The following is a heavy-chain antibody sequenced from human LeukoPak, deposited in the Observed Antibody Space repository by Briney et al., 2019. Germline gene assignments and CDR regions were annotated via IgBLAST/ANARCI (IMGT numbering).Heavy chain of an antibody. V-gene: IGHV4-39*01. CDR2: IYYTGST. Sequence: PSETLSLTCTVSGGSISSSSYYWGWIRQPPGKGLEWIGSIYYTGSTYYYPSLKSRVTISEDTSKNQSSLRLTSVTAADTAVYYCARRGDYGRSFDYWGQGTLVTVSS. D-gene: IGHD4-17*01. J-gene: IGHJ4*02. CDR1: GGSISSSSYY. CDR3: ARRGDYGRSFDY.